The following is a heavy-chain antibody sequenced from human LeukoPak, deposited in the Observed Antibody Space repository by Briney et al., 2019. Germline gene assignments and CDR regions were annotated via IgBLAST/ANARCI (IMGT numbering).Heavy chain of an antibody. CDR3: ARGGVNYWNPRY. D-gene: IGHD1-1*01. J-gene: IGHJ4*02. CDR2: LYTDDTT. V-gene: IGHV3-53*01. Sequence: GGSLRLSCVASGFTVSGFYMSWVRQAPGKGLEWVSLLYTDDTTFYADSVEGRFTISREDSTNTIYLQMNSLRVEDTALYYCARGGVNYWNPRYWGQGTLVTVSS. CDR1: GFTVSGFY.